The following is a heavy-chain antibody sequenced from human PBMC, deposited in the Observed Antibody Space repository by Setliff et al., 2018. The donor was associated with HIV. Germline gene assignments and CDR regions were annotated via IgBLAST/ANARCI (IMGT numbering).Heavy chain of an antibody. CDR3: AKDYTTTFWEYNWFDL. CDR1: GFSVSNYY. D-gene: IGHD3-3*01. Sequence: PGGSLRLSCAASGFSVSNYYMAWVRQAPGKGLEWVSTIYSDGTTYHADSVKGRFTVSRDNSKDTLTLQMNDLRAEDTGLYYCAKDYTTTFWEYNWFDLWGQGTLVTVSS. V-gene: IGHV3-53*01. J-gene: IGHJ5*02. CDR2: IYSDGTT.